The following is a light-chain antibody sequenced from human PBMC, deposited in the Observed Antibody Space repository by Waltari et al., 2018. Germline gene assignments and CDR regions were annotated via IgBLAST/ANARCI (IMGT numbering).Light chain of an antibody. Sequence: DIQMTQSPSSLSASVGDRVTITCQATEDITNYLNWYQQKPGKAPKLLIYDASNLETGVPSRFSGSGSGTDFTFAISSLQTEDVATYYCQQYHDLPTFGQGTRLEIK. CDR3: QQYHDLPT. V-gene: IGKV1-33*01. CDR2: DAS. CDR1: EDITNY. J-gene: IGKJ5*01.